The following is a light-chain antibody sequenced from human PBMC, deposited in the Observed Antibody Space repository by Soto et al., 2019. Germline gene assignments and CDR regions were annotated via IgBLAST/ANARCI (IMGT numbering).Light chain of an antibody. CDR2: DAS. J-gene: IGKJ1*01. CDR3: QQYGRSPPSWT. V-gene: IGKV3-20*01. CDR1: QSVSSSY. Sequence: EIELTQSPGTLSLSPGERATLSCRASQSVSSSYLAWYQQKPGQPPRLLIYDASRRATGIPDRFSGSGSGTDFTLTISSLEPEDFAVYYCQQYGRSPPSWTFGQGTKVEIQ.